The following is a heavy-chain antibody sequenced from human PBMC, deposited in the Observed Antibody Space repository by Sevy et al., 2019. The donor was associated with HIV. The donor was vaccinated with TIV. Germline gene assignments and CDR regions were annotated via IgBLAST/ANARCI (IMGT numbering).Heavy chain of an antibody. CDR1: GFTFSKYS. J-gene: IGHJ4*02. CDR2: LSFGCGEI. CDR3: AREGCTKPHDY. D-gene: IGHD2-8*01. Sequence: GGSLRPSCAASGFTFSKYSMSWVRQPPGKGLEWVSTLSFGCGEINYADSVKGRFTISRDNSKSSVYLQMNNLRPEDTAVYYCAREGCTKPHDYWGQGTLVTVS. V-gene: IGHV3-23*01.